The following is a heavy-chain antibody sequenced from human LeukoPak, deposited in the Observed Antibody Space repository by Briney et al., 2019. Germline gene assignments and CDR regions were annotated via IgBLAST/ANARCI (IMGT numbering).Heavy chain of an antibody. CDR3: AKDRMATIKKTRSGYGY. Sequence: GGSLRLSCAASGFNFSSYWMHWVRQAPGKGLVCVSRINSDGSSTSYADSVKGRFTISRDNAKNTLYLQMNSLRAEDTAVYYCAKDRMATIKKTRSGYGYWGQGTLVTVSS. CDR2: INSDGSST. V-gene: IGHV3-74*01. CDR1: GFNFSSYW. J-gene: IGHJ4*02. D-gene: IGHD3-22*01.